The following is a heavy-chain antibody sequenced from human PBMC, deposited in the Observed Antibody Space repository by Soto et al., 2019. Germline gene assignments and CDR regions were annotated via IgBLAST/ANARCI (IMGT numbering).Heavy chain of an antibody. CDR1: GYSFTHKW. Sequence: PGESLKISCKGYGYSFTHKWIGWVRQMPGKGLEWMGVIYPGDSDTKYSPPFQGHVTISVDKSISTAYLQWSSLKASDSALYYCVRRDRSGWFDAFDVWGQGTMVTVSS. V-gene: IGHV5-51*01. CDR3: VRRDRSGWFDAFDV. D-gene: IGHD6-19*01. CDR2: IYPGDSDT. J-gene: IGHJ3*01.